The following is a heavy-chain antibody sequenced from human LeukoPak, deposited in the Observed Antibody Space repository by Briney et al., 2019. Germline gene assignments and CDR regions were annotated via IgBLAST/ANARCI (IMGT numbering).Heavy chain of an antibody. CDR3: ARGLVVVPAAIVGYYYGMDV. CDR1: GYTFTSYG. V-gene: IGHV1-18*01. J-gene: IGHJ6*02. CDR2: ISAYNGNT. D-gene: IGHD2-2*01. Sequence: GASVKVSCKASGYTFTSYGISWVRQAPGQGLERMGWISAYNGNTNYAQKLQGRVTMTTDTSTSTAYMELRSLRSDDTAVYYCARGLVVVPAAIVGYYYGMDVWGQGTTVTVSS.